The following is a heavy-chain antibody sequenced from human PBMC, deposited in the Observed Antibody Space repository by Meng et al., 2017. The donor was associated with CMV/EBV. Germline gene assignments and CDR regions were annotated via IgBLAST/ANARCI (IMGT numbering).Heavy chain of an antibody. J-gene: IGHJ6*02. CDR3: ARSVPAAMEYSSSPGNYYGMDV. CDR2: ISAYNGNT. V-gene: IGHV1-18*01. Sequence: ASVKVSCKASGYTFTSYGISWVRQAPGQGLEWMGWISAYNGNTNYAQKLQGRVTMTTDTSTSTAYMELRSLRSDDTAVYYCARSVPAAMEYSSSPGNYYGMDVWGQGTTVPSP. CDR1: GYTFTSYG. D-gene: IGHD2-2*01.